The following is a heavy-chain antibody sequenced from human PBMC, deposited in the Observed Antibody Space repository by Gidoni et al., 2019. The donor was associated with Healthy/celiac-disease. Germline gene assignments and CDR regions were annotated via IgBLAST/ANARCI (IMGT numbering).Heavy chain of an antibody. CDR1: GGSISSGGYS. V-gene: IGHV4-30-2*01. D-gene: IGHD1-1*01. CDR3: ARGEAGTMEYRFDP. J-gene: IGHJ5*02. Sequence: QLQLQESGSGLVKPSQTLSLTCAVSGGSISSGGYSWSWIRQPPGKGLEWIGYIYHSGSTYYNPSRKSRVTISVDRSKNQFSLKLSSVTAADTAVYYCARGEAGTMEYRFDPWGQGTLVTVSS. CDR2: IYHSGST.